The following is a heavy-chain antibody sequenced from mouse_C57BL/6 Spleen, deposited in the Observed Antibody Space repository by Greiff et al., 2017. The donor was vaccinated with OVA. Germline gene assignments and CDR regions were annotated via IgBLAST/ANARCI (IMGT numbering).Heavy chain of an antibody. Sequence: QVQLQQPGAELVMPGASVKLSCKASGYTFTSYWMHWVKQRPGQGLEWIGEIDPSDSYTNYNQKFKGKSTLTVDKSSSTAYMQLSSLTSEDSAVYYCARYPLDSSGYGFDYWGQGTTLTVSS. CDR2: IDPSDSYT. CDR1: GYTFTSYW. V-gene: IGHV1-69*01. D-gene: IGHD3-2*02. CDR3: ARYPLDSSGYGFDY. J-gene: IGHJ2*01.